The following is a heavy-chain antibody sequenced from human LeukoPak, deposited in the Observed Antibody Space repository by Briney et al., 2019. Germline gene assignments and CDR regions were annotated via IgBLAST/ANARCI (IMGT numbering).Heavy chain of an antibody. CDR2: INPSGDST. Sequence: ASVKVSCKASGYSFTSYYMHWVRQAPGQGLEWMGIINPSGDSTSYAQKFQGRVTMTRDTSTSTVYMELSSLRSEDTAVYYCARFRTGRAFDIWGQGTMVTVSS. V-gene: IGHV1-46*01. J-gene: IGHJ3*02. D-gene: IGHD3/OR15-3a*01. CDR1: GYSFTSYY. CDR3: ARFRTGRAFDI.